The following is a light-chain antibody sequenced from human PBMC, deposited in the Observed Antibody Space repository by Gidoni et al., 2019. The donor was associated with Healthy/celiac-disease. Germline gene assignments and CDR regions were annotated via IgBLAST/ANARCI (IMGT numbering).Light chain of an antibody. V-gene: IGKV4-1*01. CDR3: QQYYSTPYT. CDR1: QSVLYSSNNKNY. J-gene: IGKJ2*01. Sequence: DIVMTQYPDSLAVSLGERATINCKSSQSVLYSSNNKNYLAWYQQKPGQPPQLLIYWASTRESGVPYRFSGSGSGTDFTLTIISLPAEDVAVSYCQQYYSTPYTFGQGTKLEIK. CDR2: WAS.